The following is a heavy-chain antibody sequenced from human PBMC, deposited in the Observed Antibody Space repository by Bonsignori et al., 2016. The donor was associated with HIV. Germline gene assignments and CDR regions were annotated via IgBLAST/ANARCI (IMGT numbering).Heavy chain of an antibody. J-gene: IGHJ4*02. V-gene: IGHV4-34*01. CDR2: INHSGST. D-gene: IGHD6-13*01. CDR3: ASDSSWAPGFLPH. Sequence: PGKGLEWIGEINHSGSTNYNPSLKSRVTISVDTSKNQFSLKLSSVTAADTAVYYCASDSSWAPGFLPHWGQGTLVTVSS.